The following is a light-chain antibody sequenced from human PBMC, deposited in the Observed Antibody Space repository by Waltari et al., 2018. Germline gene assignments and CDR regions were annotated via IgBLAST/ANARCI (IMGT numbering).Light chain of an antibody. CDR1: SSDFGGHNY. J-gene: IGLJ1*01. V-gene: IGLV2-11*01. CDR2: DVS. CDR3: CSYAGSYV. Sequence: QSALTQPRSVSGSPGQSVTISCTGTSSDFGGHNYVSWYQQHPGKPPKLMIYDVSKRPSGVSDRFSGSKSCNTASLTISGLQAEDEADYYCCSYAGSYVFGTGTKVTVL.